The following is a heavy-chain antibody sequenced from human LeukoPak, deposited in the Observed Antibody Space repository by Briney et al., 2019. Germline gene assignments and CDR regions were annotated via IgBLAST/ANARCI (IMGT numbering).Heavy chain of an antibody. J-gene: IGHJ4*02. V-gene: IGHV3-21*01. CDR3: FHYDFWSGYYLDY. Sequence: PGESLRLSCVTSGFTFGDYSMNWVRQTPGKGLQWVSSVSSGGDYIFYPDSVRGRFTTSRDNAKNSLYLQMNSLRAEDTAVYYCFHYDFWSGYYLDYWGQGTLVTVSS. CDR1: GFTFGDYS. D-gene: IGHD3-3*01. CDR2: VSSGGDYI.